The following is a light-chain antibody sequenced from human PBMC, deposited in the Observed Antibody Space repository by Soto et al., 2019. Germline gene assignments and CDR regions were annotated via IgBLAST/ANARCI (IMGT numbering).Light chain of an antibody. J-gene: IGKJ3*01. CDR3: QQYNSSPFT. CDR1: QSVSSSY. V-gene: IGKV3-20*01. CDR2: GAS. Sequence: EIVLTQSPGTLSLSPGERATLSCRASQSVSSSYLAWYQQKPGQAPRLLIYGASSRATGIQDRFSGSGSGTDFPLTISRLEPEDFEVYYCQQYNSSPFTFGPGTKVDVK.